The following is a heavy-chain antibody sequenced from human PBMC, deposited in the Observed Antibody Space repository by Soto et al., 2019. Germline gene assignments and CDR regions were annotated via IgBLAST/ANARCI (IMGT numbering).Heavy chain of an antibody. CDR1: GGSISSYY. J-gene: IGHJ6*02. CDR2: IYYSGST. V-gene: IGHV4-59*01. Sequence: SETLSLTCTVSGGSISSYYWSWIRQPPGKGLEWIGYIYYSGSTNYNPSLKSRVTISVDTSKNQFSLKLSSVTAADTAVYYCARDRTELLWFGELLDYGMDVWGQGTTVTVSS. CDR3: ARDRTELLWFGELLDYGMDV. D-gene: IGHD3-10*01.